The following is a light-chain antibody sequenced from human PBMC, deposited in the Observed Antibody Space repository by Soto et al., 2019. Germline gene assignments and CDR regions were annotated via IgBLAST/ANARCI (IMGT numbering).Light chain of an antibody. Sequence: DIQMTQSPSTLSASVGDRVTITCRASQSISGLLAWYQQKPGKAPKLLIYKASGLKSGVPSRFSGSGSGTDFTLTISSLQPEDFATYYCLQDYNYPLTFGGGTKGDIK. CDR2: KAS. V-gene: IGKV1-5*03. CDR1: QSISGL. J-gene: IGKJ4*01. CDR3: LQDYNYPLT.